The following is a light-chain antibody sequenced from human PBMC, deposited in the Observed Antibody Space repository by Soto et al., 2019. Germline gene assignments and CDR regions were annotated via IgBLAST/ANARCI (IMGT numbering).Light chain of an antibody. V-gene: IGKV1-8*01. Sequence: AIRMTQSPSSFSASTGDRVTITCRASQDISSYLAWYQQKVGKAPKLLIYAAAILQRGAPSRFSGSGSGTDFTLTLSRLQSEDFATYYCQQYFSYPYTFGQGNKLEI. CDR3: QQYFSYPYT. CDR2: AAA. J-gene: IGKJ2*01. CDR1: QDISSY.